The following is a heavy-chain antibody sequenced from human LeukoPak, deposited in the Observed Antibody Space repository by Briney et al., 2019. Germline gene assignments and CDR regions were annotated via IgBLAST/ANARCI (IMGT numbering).Heavy chain of an antibody. CDR1: GFTFSSYA. D-gene: IGHD3-3*01. CDR3: AKDGLQFSEWLPPLGY. Sequence: GGSLRLSCAASGFTFSSYAMSWVRQAPGKGLEWVSAISGSGGSTYYADSVKGRFTISRDNSKNTLYLQMNSLRAEDTAVYYCAKDGLQFSEWLPPLGYWGQGTLVTVSS. V-gene: IGHV3-23*01. CDR2: ISGSGGST. J-gene: IGHJ4*02.